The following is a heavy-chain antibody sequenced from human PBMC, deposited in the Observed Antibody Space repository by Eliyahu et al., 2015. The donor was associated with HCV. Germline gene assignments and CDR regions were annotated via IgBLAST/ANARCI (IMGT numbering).Heavy chain of an antibody. CDR2: VYPGDSDT. CDR1: GYDFTRYW. J-gene: IGHJ3*01. V-gene: IGHV5-51*01. D-gene: IGHD2-2*01. CDR3: ARAIGAAAYVGFDL. Sequence: EVQLVQSGAEVRKPGESLKISCKGFGYDFTRYWIGWVRQMPGKGLEWMNIVYPGDSDTRYSPSFQGQVTISADKSITTAYLQWSSLKASDTAMYYCARAIGAAAYVGFDLWGQGTMVIVSS.